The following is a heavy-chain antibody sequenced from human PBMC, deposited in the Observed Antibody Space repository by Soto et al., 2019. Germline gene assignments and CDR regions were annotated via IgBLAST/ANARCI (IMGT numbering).Heavy chain of an antibody. Sequence: PGGSLRLSCTGAGFRFFSYAMSWVRQAPGKXXXXVSTXSXXGXXXYYADSVKGRFVVSRDNDKNTVYLHMTSLTGGDTAVYFCAKIEMGWFAHWGQGTQVTVSS. V-gene: IGHV3-23*01. CDR3: AKIEMGWFAH. D-gene: IGHD2-8*01. J-gene: IGHJ5*02. CDR1: GFRFFSYA. CDR2: XSXXGXXX.